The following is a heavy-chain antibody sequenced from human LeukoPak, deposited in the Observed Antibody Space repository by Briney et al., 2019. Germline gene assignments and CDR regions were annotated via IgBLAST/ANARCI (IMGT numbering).Heavy chain of an antibody. CDR3: GGGGGGAVAGTSYALATDY. CDR2: IYYSGST. Sequence: SETLSLTCTVSGGSISSSSYYWGWIRQPPGKGLEWIGSIYYSGSTYYNPSLKSRVTISVDTSKNQFSLKLSSVTAADTAVYYWGGGGGGAVAGTSYALATDYWGQGTLVTVSS. CDR1: GGSISSSSYY. V-gene: IGHV4-39*07. D-gene: IGHD6-19*01. J-gene: IGHJ4*02.